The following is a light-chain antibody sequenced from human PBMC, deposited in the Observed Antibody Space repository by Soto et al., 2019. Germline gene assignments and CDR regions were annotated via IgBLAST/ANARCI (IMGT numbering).Light chain of an antibody. V-gene: IGKV1-39*01. Sequence: DIQLTQSPSFLSASVGDRVTITCRASQTISTYLNWYQQKPGKAPKLLIYAASNLQSGVPSSFSGGGSGTDFTLTINSLQPDDFATYYCQQSYSFPITFGQGTRLE. CDR3: QQSYSFPIT. CDR1: QTISTY. CDR2: AAS. J-gene: IGKJ5*01.